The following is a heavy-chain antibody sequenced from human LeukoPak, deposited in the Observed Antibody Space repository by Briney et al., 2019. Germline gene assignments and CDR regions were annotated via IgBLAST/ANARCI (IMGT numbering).Heavy chain of an antibody. CDR1: GFTFTNYV. CDR3: AQDGGYSSFFDY. J-gene: IGHJ4*02. D-gene: IGHD5-18*01. Sequence: GGSLRLSCAASGFTFTNYVMTWVRQAPGKGLEWVSGISWNSGSIGYADSVKGRFTISRDNAKNSLYLQMNSLRAEDTALYYCAQDGGYSSFFDYWGQGTLVTVSS. V-gene: IGHV3-9*01. CDR2: ISWNSGSI.